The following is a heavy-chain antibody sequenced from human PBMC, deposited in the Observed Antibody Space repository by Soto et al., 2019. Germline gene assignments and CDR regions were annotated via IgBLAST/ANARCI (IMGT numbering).Heavy chain of an antibody. Sequence: QVQLQESGPGLVKPSQTLSLTCTVSGGSISSGGYYWSWIRQHPGKGLEWIGYIYYSGSTYYNPSPXSXXTISVHTSKHQFSLKLSSVTAAATAVYYCAREPSIWGQGTLVTVSS. CDR1: GGSISSGGYY. CDR3: AREPSI. J-gene: IGHJ4*02. CDR2: IYYSGST. V-gene: IGHV4-31*03.